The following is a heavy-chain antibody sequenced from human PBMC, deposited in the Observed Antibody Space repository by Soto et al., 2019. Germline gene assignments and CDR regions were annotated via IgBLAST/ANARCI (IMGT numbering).Heavy chain of an antibody. J-gene: IGHJ3*02. D-gene: IGHD3-3*01. Sequence: SETLSLTCAVSSGSISSSNWWSWVRQPPGKGLEWIGEIYYSGSTYYNPSLKSRVTISVDTSKNQFFLKLSSVTAADTAVYYCARGRVPRFLEWLHHHAFDIWGQGTMVTVSS. V-gene: IGHV4-4*02. CDR2: IYYSGST. CDR3: ARGRVPRFLEWLHHHAFDI. CDR1: SGSISSSNW.